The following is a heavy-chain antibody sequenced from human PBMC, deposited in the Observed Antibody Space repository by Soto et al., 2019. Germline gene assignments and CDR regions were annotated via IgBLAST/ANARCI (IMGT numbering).Heavy chain of an antibody. Sequence: SVKVSCKASGGTFSSYRINWVRQAPGEGLEWVGGIVPIRRSADYAQKFQGRVTMTEDTSTDTAYMELSSLRSEDTAVYYCATSWYDYWGQGTLVTVSS. J-gene: IGHJ4*02. CDR1: GGTFSSYR. CDR3: ATSWYDY. V-gene: IGHV1-69*10. CDR2: IVPIRRSA. D-gene: IGHD6-13*01.